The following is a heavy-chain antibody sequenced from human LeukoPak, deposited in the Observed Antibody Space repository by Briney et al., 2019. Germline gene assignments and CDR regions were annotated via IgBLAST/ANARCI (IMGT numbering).Heavy chain of an antibody. D-gene: IGHD6-19*01. CDR2: INHSGST. CDR1: GGSFGGYY. V-gene: IGHV4-34*01. J-gene: IGHJ4*02. CDR3: ASSYSSGWYRPFDY. Sequence: PSETLSLTCAVYGGSFGGYYWSWIRQPPGKGLEWIGEINHSGSTNYNPSLKSRVTISVDTSKNQFSLKLSSVTAADTAVYYCASSYSSGWYRPFDYWGQGTLVTVSS.